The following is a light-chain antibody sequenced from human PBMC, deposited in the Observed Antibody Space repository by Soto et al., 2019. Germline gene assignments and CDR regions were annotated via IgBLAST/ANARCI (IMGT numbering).Light chain of an antibody. CDR1: SSDVGGYNY. CDR3: SSYAGSNSYV. CDR2: EVS. Sequence: QSALTQPPSASGSPGQSVTISCTGTSSDVGGYNYVSWYQQHPGKAPKLMIYEVSKRPSGVPDRFSSSKSGITASLTVSGLQAEDEADYYCSSYAGSNSYVFGTGTKLTVL. J-gene: IGLJ1*01. V-gene: IGLV2-8*01.